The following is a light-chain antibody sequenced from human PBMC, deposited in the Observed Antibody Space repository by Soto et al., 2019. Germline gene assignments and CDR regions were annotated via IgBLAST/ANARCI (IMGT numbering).Light chain of an antibody. CDR2: GAS. V-gene: IGKV3-20*01. J-gene: IGKJ4*01. Sequence: EIVLTQSPGTLSLSPGERATLSCRASQSVSSSYLAWYQQKPGQAPRLLIYGASSRDTGIPDRFSGSGSGTDFTLTITRLEPEDFAVYYCKHYRTSFGGWNKMEIK. CDR3: KHYRTS. CDR1: QSVSSSY.